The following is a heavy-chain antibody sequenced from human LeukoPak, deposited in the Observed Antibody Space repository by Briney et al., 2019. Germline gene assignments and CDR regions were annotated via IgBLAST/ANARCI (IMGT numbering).Heavy chain of an antibody. CDR2: ISWNSGSI. J-gene: IGHJ6*04. D-gene: IGHD1-26*01. CDR1: GFTFDDYA. Sequence: GGSLRLSCAASGFTFDDYAMHWVRQAPGKGLEWVSGISWNSGSIGYADSVKGRFTISRDNAKNSLYLQMNSLRAEDTAVYYCARRTRASGVDVWGKGTTVTVSS. CDR3: ARRTRASGVDV. V-gene: IGHV3-9*01.